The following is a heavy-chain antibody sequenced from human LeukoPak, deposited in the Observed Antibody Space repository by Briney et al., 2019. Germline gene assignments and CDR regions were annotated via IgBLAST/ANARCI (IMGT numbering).Heavy chain of an antibody. CDR3: EKTSCSGGSCYVYYMDV. J-gene: IGHJ6*03. CDR1: GFTFKNYA. V-gene: IGHV3-23*01. CDR2: ISDSGAST. D-gene: IGHD2-15*01. Sequence: GGSLRLSCAASGFTFKNYAMSWVRQAPGEGLELVSSISDSGASTYYADSVKGRFTISRDNSKNTLYLQMNSLRAADTAVYYCEKTSCSGGSCYVYYMDVWGKGTTVTISS.